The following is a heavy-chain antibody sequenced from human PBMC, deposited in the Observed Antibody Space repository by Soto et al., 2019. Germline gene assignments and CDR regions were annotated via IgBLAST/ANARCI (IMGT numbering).Heavy chain of an antibody. CDR1: GYTFTSYA. Sequence: QVQPVQSGAEVKKPGASVKVSCKASGYTFTSYAMHWVRQAPGQRLEWMGWINAGNGNTKYSQKFQGRVTITRDTSASTAYMELSSLRSEDTAVYYCARWHDFWNHYGMDVWGQGTTVTVSS. J-gene: IGHJ6*02. CDR2: INAGNGNT. V-gene: IGHV1-3*01. D-gene: IGHD3-3*01. CDR3: ARWHDFWNHYGMDV.